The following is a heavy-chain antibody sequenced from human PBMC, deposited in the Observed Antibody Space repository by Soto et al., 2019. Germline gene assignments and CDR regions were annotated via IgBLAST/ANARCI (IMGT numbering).Heavy chain of an antibody. CDR1: GGTFSSYA. D-gene: IGHD3-10*01. CDR3: ARAHYGSGSTYGMDV. Sequence: QVQLVQSVAEVKKPGSSVKVSCKASGGTFSSYAISWVRQAPGQGLEWMGGIIPIFGTANYAQKFHGRVTITADESTSTAYMDLSSLRSDDTAVYYCARAHYGSGSTYGMDVWGQGTTVTVSS. CDR2: IIPIFGTA. V-gene: IGHV1-69*01. J-gene: IGHJ6*02.